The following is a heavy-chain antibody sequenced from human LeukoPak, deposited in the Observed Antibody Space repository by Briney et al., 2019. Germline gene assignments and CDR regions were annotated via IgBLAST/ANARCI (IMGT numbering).Heavy chain of an antibody. Sequence: PSETLSLTCTVSGGSISSDNYYWGWIRQPPGKGPEWIATIYYSGTTYYNPSLESRVTISVDTSKNQFSLNLNSVTAADTAVYYCVRLHDDDVMLDYWGPGTLVTVSS. CDR2: IYYSGTT. D-gene: IGHD3-16*01. CDR3: VRLHDDDVMLDY. V-gene: IGHV4-39*01. CDR1: GGSISSDNYY. J-gene: IGHJ4*02.